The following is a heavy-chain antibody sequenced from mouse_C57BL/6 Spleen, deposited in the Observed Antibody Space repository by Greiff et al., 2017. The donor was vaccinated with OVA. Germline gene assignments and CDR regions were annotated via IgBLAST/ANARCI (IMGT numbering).Heavy chain of an antibody. CDR1: GYTFTSYW. Sequence: QVQLQQPGAELVRPGSSVKLSCKASGYTFTSYWMDWVKQRPGQGLEWIGNIYPSDSETHYNQKFKDKATLTVDKSSSTAYMQLSSLTSEDSAVYYCARRRFIYYDYEDLDYWGQGTTLTVSS. CDR2: IYPSDSET. J-gene: IGHJ2*01. D-gene: IGHD2-4*01. V-gene: IGHV1-61*01. CDR3: ARRRFIYYDYEDLDY.